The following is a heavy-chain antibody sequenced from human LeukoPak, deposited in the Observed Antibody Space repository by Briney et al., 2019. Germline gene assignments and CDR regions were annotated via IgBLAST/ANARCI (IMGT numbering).Heavy chain of an antibody. D-gene: IGHD3-22*01. Sequence: GGSLRISCAASGFTFSSYAMSWVRQAPGKGLEWVSAISGSGGSTYYADSVKGRFTISRDNSKNTLYPQMNSLRAEDTAVYYCARGDYYDSSDFDYWGQGTLVTVSS. CDR1: GFTFSSYA. CDR2: ISGSGGST. CDR3: ARGDYYDSSDFDY. V-gene: IGHV3-23*01. J-gene: IGHJ4*02.